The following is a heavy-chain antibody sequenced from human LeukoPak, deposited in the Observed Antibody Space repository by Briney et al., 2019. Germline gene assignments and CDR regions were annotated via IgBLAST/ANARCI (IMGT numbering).Heavy chain of an antibody. D-gene: IGHD6-13*01. J-gene: IGHJ4*02. Sequence: GGSLRLSCAASGFTFSSYWMSWVRQAPGKGLEWVANIKQDGSEKYYVDSVKGRFTISRDNAKNSLYLQMNSLRAEDTAVYYCARDLAAAGIPLDYWGQGTLVTVSS. CDR1: GFTFSSYW. CDR3: ARDLAAAGIPLDY. CDR2: IKQDGSEK. V-gene: IGHV3-7*01.